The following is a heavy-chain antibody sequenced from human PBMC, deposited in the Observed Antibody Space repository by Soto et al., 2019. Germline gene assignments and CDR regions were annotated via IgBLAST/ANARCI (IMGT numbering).Heavy chain of an antibody. J-gene: IGHJ6*02. Sequence: HPGGSLRLSCAASGFTFSSYWMHWVRQAPGKGLVWVSRINSDGSSTSYADSVKGRFTISRDNAKNTLYLQMNSLRAEDTAVYYCARGRDYDFWSGYFTIYGMDVWGQGTTVTVSS. CDR1: GFTFSSYW. D-gene: IGHD3-3*01. V-gene: IGHV3-74*01. CDR3: ARGRDYDFWSGYFTIYGMDV. CDR2: INSDGSST.